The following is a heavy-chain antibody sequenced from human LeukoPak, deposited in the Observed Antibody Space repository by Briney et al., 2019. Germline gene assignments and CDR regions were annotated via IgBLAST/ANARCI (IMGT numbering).Heavy chain of an antibody. D-gene: IGHD3-22*01. V-gene: IGHV5-51*01. J-gene: IGHJ4*02. CDR2: IYPADSDI. Sequence: GESLKISCKGSGYSINNYWIGWVRQMPGKGLEWMGIIYPADSDIRYSPSFQGQVTISADKSISTAYLQWSSLKASDTAMYYCARHGNYYDSSGYYYVGYWGQGTLVTVSS. CDR1: GYSINNYW. CDR3: ARHGNYYDSSGYYYVGY.